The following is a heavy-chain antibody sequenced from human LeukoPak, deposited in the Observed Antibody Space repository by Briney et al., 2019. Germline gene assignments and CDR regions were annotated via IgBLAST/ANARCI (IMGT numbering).Heavy chain of an antibody. D-gene: IGHD3-16*01. CDR3: ATDWVWGGFDH. J-gene: IGHJ4*02. Sequence: GGSLRLSCTGSGFIFSTYWMHWVRQAPGKGLVWVSRIKTDGSTKYYADSVKGRFAVSRDNAKSTLYLQMESLRVEDTAIYYCATDWVWGGFDHWGQGALVTVSS. V-gene: IGHV3-74*01. CDR2: IKTDGSTK. CDR1: GFIFSTYW.